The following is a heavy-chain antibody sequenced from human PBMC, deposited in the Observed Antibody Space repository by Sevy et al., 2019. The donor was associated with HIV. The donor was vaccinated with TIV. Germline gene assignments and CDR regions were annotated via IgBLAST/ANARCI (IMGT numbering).Heavy chain of an antibody. CDR1: GYTFTGYY. CDR3: ARVLRGYYDSSGYYYFDY. J-gene: IGHJ4*02. D-gene: IGHD3-22*01. CDR2: INPNSGGT. Sequence: ASVKVSCKASGYTFTGYYMHWVRQAPGQGLEWMGWINPNSGGTNYAQKFQGRVTMTRDTSISTAYMGLSRLRSDDTAVYYCARVLRGYYDSSGYYYFDYWGQGTLVTVSS. V-gene: IGHV1-2*02.